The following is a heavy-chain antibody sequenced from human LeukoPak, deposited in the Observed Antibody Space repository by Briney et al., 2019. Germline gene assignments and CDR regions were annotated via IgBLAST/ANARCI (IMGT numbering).Heavy chain of an antibody. CDR1: GFTFSDYY. CDR3: AKEEWYSFDN. CDR2: INPDGNEK. J-gene: IGHJ4*02. D-gene: IGHD1-1*01. Sequence: GGSLRLSCAASGFTFSDYYMSWVRQAPGKGLEWVAKINPDGNEKSYVDSVKGRFTISRDNAKNSLYLQMNNLRAEDTAMYYCAKEEWYSFDNWGQGYLVTVSS. V-gene: IGHV3-7*01.